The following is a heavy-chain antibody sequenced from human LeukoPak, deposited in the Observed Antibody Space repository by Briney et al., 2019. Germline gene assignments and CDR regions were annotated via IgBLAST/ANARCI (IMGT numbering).Heavy chain of an antibody. Sequence: ASVKVSCKASGYTLTSYGISWVRQAPGQGLEWTGWISAYNGNTNYAQKLQGRVTMTTDTSTSTAYMELRSLRSDDTAVYYCARGAYYYDSSGYHNWFDPWGQGTLVTVSS. CDR2: ISAYNGNT. J-gene: IGHJ5*02. V-gene: IGHV1-18*01. D-gene: IGHD3-22*01. CDR1: GYTLTSYG. CDR3: ARGAYYYDSSGYHNWFDP.